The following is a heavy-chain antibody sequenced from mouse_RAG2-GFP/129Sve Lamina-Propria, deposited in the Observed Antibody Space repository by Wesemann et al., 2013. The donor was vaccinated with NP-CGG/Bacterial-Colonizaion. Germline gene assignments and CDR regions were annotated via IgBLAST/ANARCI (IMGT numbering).Heavy chain of an antibody. J-gene: IGHJ1*03. CDR2: INPNNGGT. Sequence: EVQLQQSGPVLVKPGASVKISCKASGYTFTDYYMNWVKQSHGKSLEWIGDINPNNGGTSYNQKFKGKATLTVDKSSSTAYMELRSLTSEDSAVYYCALKGLLYWYFDVWGTGTTVTVSS. CDR1: GYTFTDYY. D-gene: IGHD3-3*01. CDR3: ALKGLLYWYFDV. V-gene: IGHV1-26*01.